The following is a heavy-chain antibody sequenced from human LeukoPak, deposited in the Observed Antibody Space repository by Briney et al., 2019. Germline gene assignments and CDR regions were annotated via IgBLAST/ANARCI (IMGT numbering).Heavy chain of an antibody. V-gene: IGHV4-39*01. CDR2: IYYSGST. Sequence: SETLSLTCTVSGGSISSSSYYWGWIRQPPGKGLEWIGSIYYSGSTYYNPSLKSRVTISVDTSKNQFSLKLSSVTAADTAVYYCARGLNREIAAATSYYFDYWGQGTLVTVSS. J-gene: IGHJ4*02. D-gene: IGHD6-13*01. CDR1: GGSISSSSYY. CDR3: ARGLNREIAAATSYYFDY.